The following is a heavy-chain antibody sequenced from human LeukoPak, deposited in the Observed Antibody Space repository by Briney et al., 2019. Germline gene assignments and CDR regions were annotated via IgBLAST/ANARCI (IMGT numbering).Heavy chain of an antibody. J-gene: IGHJ3*02. V-gene: IGHV4-38-2*02. CDR1: GYSISSGYY. D-gene: IGHD3-22*01. Sequence: SETLSLTCTVSGYSISSGYYWGWIRQPPGKGLEWIGSIYHSGSTYYNPSLKSRVTFSVDTSKNQFSLKLSSVTAADTAVYYCARDSLFNYYDSSGPRIAFDIWGQGTMVTVSS. CDR3: ARDSLFNYYDSSGPRIAFDI. CDR2: IYHSGST.